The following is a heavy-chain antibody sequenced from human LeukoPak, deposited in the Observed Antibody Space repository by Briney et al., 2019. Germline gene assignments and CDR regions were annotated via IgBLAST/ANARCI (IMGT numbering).Heavy chain of an antibody. J-gene: IGHJ5*02. CDR3: ARGAYGSGSYGDNWFDL. Sequence: GGSLRLSCAASAFSVGSNYMAWVRQAPGKGVEWVSLIYRGGSTYYADSVKGRFTISRDNSKNTLYLQMNSLRAEDTAVYYCARGAYGSGSYGDNWFDLWGQGTLVTVSS. CDR2: IYRGGST. CDR1: AFSVGSNY. D-gene: IGHD3-10*01. V-gene: IGHV3-66*01.